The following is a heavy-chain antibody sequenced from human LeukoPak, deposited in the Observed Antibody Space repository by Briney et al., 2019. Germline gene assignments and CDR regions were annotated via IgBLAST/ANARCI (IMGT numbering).Heavy chain of an antibody. CDR2: ISGSGGST. V-gene: IGHV3-23*01. CDR3: AKDAGHYWYFDL. D-gene: IGHD6-13*01. CDR1: GXTFSSYA. Sequence: GGSLRLSWAASGXTFSSYAMSWVRQAPGKGLEWVSAISGSGGSTYYEDSVKGRFTISRDNSKNTLYLQMNSLRAEDTAVYYCAKDAGHYWYFDLWGRGTLVTVSS. J-gene: IGHJ2*01.